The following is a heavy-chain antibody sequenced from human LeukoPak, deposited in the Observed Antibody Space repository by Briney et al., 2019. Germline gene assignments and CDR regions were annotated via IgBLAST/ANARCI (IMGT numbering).Heavy chain of an antibody. CDR1: GFTFYNYA. D-gene: IGHD3-16*01. J-gene: IGHJ4*02. CDR3: AKVPHSWGLFDS. V-gene: IGHV3-30*02. CDR2: IRDNGSTR. Sequence: GGSLRLSCAVSGFTFYNYAMTWVRQAPGKGLEWVAFIRDNGSTRYYADSVKGRFTVSRDNSKNTLYLQMDSLRTEDTAVYYCAKVPHSWGLFDSWGQGTLVTVSS.